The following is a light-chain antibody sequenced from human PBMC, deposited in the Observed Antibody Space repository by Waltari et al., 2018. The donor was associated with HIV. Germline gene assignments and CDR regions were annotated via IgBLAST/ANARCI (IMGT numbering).Light chain of an antibody. J-gene: IGLJ3*02. CDR2: DDS. CDR3: QVWDRGSEGV. CDR1: TIGGHS. V-gene: IGLV3-21*02. Sequence: SYVLTQPPSVSVAPGQTARITCGGDTIGGHSVHWYQQKPGQAPVLVVHDDSDRPSGIPGRFSGSNSGNTATLTISRVEAGDEADYYCQVWDRGSEGVFGGGTKLTVL.